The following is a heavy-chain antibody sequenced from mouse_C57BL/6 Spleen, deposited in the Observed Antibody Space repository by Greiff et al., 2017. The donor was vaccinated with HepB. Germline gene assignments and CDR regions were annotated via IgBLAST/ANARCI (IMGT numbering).Heavy chain of an antibody. D-gene: IGHD2-4*01. Sequence: EVQGVESGGGLVKPGGSLKLSCAASGFTFSSYTMSWVRQTPEKRLEWVATISGGGGNTYYPDSVKGRFTISRDNAKNTLYLQMSSLRSEDTALYYCTSPIYYDYDVGFAYWGQGTLVTVSA. CDR2: ISGGGGNT. V-gene: IGHV5-9*01. J-gene: IGHJ3*01. CDR3: TSPIYYDYDVGFAY. CDR1: GFTFSSYT.